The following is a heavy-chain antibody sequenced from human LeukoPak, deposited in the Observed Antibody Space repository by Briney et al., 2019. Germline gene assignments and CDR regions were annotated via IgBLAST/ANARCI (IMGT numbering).Heavy chain of an antibody. J-gene: IGHJ4*02. CDR2: IRYDGSNT. V-gene: IGHV3-30*02. D-gene: IGHD3-22*01. CDR3: AKVVRYYYDSSGSALDY. CDR1: GFTFSTYG. Sequence: GGSLRLSCAASGFTFSTYGMHWVRQAPGKGLEWVAFIRYDGSNTHYADSVKGRFTISGDNSKNTLYLQMNSLRAEDTAMYYCAKVVRYYYDSSGSALDYWGQGTLVTVSS.